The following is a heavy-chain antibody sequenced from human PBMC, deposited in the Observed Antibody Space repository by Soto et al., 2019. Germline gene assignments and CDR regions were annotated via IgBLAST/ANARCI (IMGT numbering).Heavy chain of an antibody. CDR2: ISGSGGST. V-gene: IGHV3-23*01. Sequence: GGSLRLSCAASGFTFSSYAMSWVRQAPGKGLEWVSAISGSGGSTYYADSVKGRFTISRDNSKNTLYLQMNSLRAEDTAVYYCANKDQDYVLRYFDWLFKGPYYFDYWGQGTLVTVSS. D-gene: IGHD3-9*01. CDR3: ANKDQDYVLRYFDWLFKGPYYFDY. CDR1: GFTFSSYA. J-gene: IGHJ4*02.